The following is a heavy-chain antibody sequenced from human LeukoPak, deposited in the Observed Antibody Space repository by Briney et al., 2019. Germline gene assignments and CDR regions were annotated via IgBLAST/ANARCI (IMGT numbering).Heavy chain of an antibody. V-gene: IGHV4-59*01. CDR1: GGSISGYY. Sequence: SETLSLTGTVSGGSISGYYWSWIRQPPGKGLEWIGYIYYTGTTDYNPSLKSRVTISVDTSENQFSLNLSSVTAADTAVYYCARVDTAMVIVDYWGQGTLVTVSS. J-gene: IGHJ4*02. CDR2: IYYTGTT. D-gene: IGHD5-18*01. CDR3: ARVDTAMVIVDY.